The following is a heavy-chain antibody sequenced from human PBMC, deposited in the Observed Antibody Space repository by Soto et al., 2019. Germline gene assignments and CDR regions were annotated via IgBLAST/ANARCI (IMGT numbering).Heavy chain of an antibody. D-gene: IGHD1-1*01. CDR1: GGSLSPYY. Sequence: QVQLQESGPGLVKPSETLSLTCTVSGGSLSPYYWSWIRQPPGKGLEWIGYIYHSGTTNYNPSLESRVSISVDTSKNHFSPKLSSVTAADTAVYYCARGGRYRYAMDVWGQGTTVSVSS. J-gene: IGHJ6*02. CDR2: IYHSGTT. V-gene: IGHV4-59*01. CDR3: ARGGRYRYAMDV.